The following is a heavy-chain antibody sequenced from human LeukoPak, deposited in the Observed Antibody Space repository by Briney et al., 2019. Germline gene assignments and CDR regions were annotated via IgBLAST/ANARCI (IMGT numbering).Heavy chain of an antibody. D-gene: IGHD3-10*01. CDR2: ISGYNGNT. J-gene: IGHJ4*02. Sequence: GASVKVSCKASGYTFTSYGINWVRQAPGQGLEWMGWISGYNGNTNYAQKLQGRVTMTTDPSTTTAYMELRSLRSDDTAVYYCAKDDAWLRFGGWSQGTLVTVSS. CDR1: GYTFTSYG. CDR3: AKDDAWLRFGG. V-gene: IGHV1-18*01.